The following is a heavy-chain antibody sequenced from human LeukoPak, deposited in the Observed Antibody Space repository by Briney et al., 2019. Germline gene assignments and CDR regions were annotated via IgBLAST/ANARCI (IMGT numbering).Heavy chain of an antibody. Sequence: PGMSLRLSCAASGVTLSPYGMHWVRQAPGKGLEWVAVISYEGGTQHYADSVKGRFIISRDNPRNTLYLQMNILRTEDTAVYYCASSGDGTYFDYWGQGTLVTVSS. CDR3: ASSGDGTYFDY. J-gene: IGHJ4*02. CDR1: GVTLSPYG. CDR2: ISYEGGTQ. V-gene: IGHV3-30*03. D-gene: IGHD1-26*01.